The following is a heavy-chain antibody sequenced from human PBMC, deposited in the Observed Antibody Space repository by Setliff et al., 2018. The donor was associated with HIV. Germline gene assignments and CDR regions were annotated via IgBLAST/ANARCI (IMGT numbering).Heavy chain of an antibody. D-gene: IGHD6-13*01. CDR3: ARSPSIAAAGTYYYYYMDV. CDR1: GYTFTSYD. CDR2: IIPIFGTA. J-gene: IGHJ6*03. Sequence: SVKVSCKASGYTFTSYDINWVRQATGQGLEWMGGIIPIFGTANYAQKFQGRVTITTDESTSTAYMELSSLRSEDTAVYYCARSPSIAAAGTYYYYYMDVWGKGTTVTVSS. V-gene: IGHV1-69*05.